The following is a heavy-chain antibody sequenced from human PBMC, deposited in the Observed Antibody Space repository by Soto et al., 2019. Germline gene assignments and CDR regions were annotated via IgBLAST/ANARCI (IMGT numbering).Heavy chain of an antibody. J-gene: IGHJ5*02. V-gene: IGHV1-69*06. CDR2: IIPIFGTA. CDR1: GGTFSSYA. CDR3: STDIVVVPAAITGVRNGFDP. D-gene: IGHD2-2*01. Sequence: SVKVSCKASGGTFSSYAISWVRQAPGQGLEWMGGIIPIFGTANYAQKFQGRVTITADKSTSTAYMELSSLRSEDTAVYYCSTDIVVVPAAITGVRNGFDPWGQGTLVTVSS.